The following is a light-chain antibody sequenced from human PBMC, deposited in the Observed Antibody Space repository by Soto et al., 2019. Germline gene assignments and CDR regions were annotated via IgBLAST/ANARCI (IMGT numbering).Light chain of an antibody. CDR1: SGSIASNY. Sequence: NFMLTQPHSVSESPGKTVTISCTGSSGSIASNYVQWYQQRPGSAPTTVIYKDDQRPSGVPDRFSVSIDSSSNSASLTISGLKTEDGADYYCQSYDSSNHVVFGGGTKLTVL. CDR3: QSYDSSNHVV. J-gene: IGLJ2*01. V-gene: IGLV6-57*02. CDR2: KDD.